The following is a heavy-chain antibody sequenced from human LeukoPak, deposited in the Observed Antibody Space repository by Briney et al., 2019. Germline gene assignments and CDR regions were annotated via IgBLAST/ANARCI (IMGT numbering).Heavy chain of an antibody. V-gene: IGHV4-39*01. CDR3: AGSRSGRYFDWLLTPSDY. CDR2: IYYSGST. J-gene: IGHJ4*02. D-gene: IGHD3-9*01. Sequence: SETLSLTCTVSGGSISSSSYYWGWIRQPPGKGLEWIGSIYYSGSTYYNPSLKSRVTISVDTSKNQFSLKLSSVTAADTAVYYCAGSRSGRYFDWLLTPSDYWGQGTLVTVSS. CDR1: GGSISSSSYY.